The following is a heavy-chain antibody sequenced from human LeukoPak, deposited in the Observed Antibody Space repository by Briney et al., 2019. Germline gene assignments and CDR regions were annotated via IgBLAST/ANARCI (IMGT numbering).Heavy chain of an antibody. J-gene: IGHJ5*02. CDR1: GGSISSGDYY. CDR2: IYYSGST. V-gene: IGHV4-30-4*01. Sequence: SETLSLTCTVSGGSISSGDYYWSWIRQPPGKGLEWIGYIYYSGSTDYNPSLKSRVTMSVDTSKNQLSMELRFLTAADTAVYYCATSHDVKTAPYDLWGQGTLVTVSS. CDR3: ATSHDVKTAPYDL. D-gene: IGHD2-21*01.